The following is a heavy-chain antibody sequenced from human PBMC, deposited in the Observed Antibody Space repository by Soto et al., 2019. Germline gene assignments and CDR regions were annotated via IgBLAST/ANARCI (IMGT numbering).Heavy chain of an antibody. J-gene: IGHJ5*02. Sequence: PGGSLRLSCAASGFTFSSYAMHWVRQVPGKGLEWVAVISYDGSNKYYADSVKGRFTISRDNSKNTLYLQMNSLRAEDTAVYYCARAGYSSSWPQYNWFDPWGQGTLVTVSS. V-gene: IGHV3-30-3*01. D-gene: IGHD6-13*01. CDR2: ISYDGSNK. CDR3: ARAGYSSSWPQYNWFDP. CDR1: GFTFSSYA.